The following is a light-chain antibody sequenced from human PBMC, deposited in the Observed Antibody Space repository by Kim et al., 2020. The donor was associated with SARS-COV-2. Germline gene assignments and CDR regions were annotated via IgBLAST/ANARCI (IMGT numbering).Light chain of an antibody. J-gene: IGLJ3*02. V-gene: IGLV1-44*01. Sequence: GQRVTISCFGSASNIGSNTVNWYQQFPGTAPKLLIDSDNRRLSGVPDRVSGSKSGTSASLAISGLQSEDEADYYCATWDDSLDVWMFGGGTQLTVL. CDR3: ATWDDSLDVWM. CDR2: SDN. CDR1: ASNIGSNT.